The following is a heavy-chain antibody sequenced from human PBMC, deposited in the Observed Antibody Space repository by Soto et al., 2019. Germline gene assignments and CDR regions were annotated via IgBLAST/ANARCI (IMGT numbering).Heavy chain of an antibody. Sequence: VGSLRLSCAASGFTFSSYGMHWVRQAPGKGLEWVAVISYDGSNKYYADSVKGRFTISRDNSKNTLYLQMNSLRAEDTAVYYCATAVVVVDATPGPFDYWGQGTLVTVSS. D-gene: IGHD2-15*01. CDR3: ATAVVVVDATPGPFDY. V-gene: IGHV3-30*03. J-gene: IGHJ4*02. CDR1: GFTFSSYG. CDR2: ISYDGSNK.